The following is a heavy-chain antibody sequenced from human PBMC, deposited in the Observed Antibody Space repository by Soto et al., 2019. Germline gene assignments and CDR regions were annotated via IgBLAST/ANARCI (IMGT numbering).Heavy chain of an antibody. CDR3: ASGHMVVSKGYFDY. D-gene: IGHD2-21*01. Sequence: EVQLVESGGGLIQPGGSLRLSCAASGFTVSSNYMSWVRQAPGKGLEWVSVIYSGGSTYYADSVKGRFTISRDNSKNTLYLQMNSLRAEDTAVYYCASGHMVVSKGYFDYWGQGTLVTVSS. V-gene: IGHV3-53*01. CDR1: GFTVSSNY. J-gene: IGHJ4*02. CDR2: IYSGGST.